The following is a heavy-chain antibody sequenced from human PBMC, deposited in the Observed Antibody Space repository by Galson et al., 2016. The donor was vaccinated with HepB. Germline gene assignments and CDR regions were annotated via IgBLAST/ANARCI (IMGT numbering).Heavy chain of an antibody. D-gene: IGHD6-13*01. V-gene: IGHV3-30*18. J-gene: IGHJ4*02. Sequence: SLRLSCAASGFTFNNYGMYWVRQAPGKGLEWVAVISYDGSLKYYADFVKGRFTISRDNSKNTLYLQVNSLRAEETAVYFCAKDLEMYSSSWGFDCWGQGTLVTVTS. CDR3: AKDLEMYSSSWGFDC. CDR2: ISYDGSLK. CDR1: GFTFNNYG.